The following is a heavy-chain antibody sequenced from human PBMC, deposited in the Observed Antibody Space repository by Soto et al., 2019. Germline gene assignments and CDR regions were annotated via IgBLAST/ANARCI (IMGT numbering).Heavy chain of an antibody. CDR2: ISGRGDKT. V-gene: IGHV3-23*01. J-gene: IGHJ4*02. CDR1: GASSNTHA. D-gene: IGHD4-17*01. CDR3: AKVQSGVTSGAPLDC. Sequence: EVQLFESGGGLEQPGGSLRLSCAASGASSNTHAMNWVRQAPWKGLEWVSTISGRGDKTYYVDSVRGRFTSSRDDSKNTLDLEMNSLRVDDTALYYCAKVQSGVTSGAPLDCWGQGTLVSGSS.